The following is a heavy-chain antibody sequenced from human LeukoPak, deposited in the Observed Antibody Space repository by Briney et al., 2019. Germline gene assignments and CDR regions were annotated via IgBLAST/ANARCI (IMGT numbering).Heavy chain of an antibody. CDR3: ARDLPAHYYGSGSSLLAWFDP. CDR1: GYTFTSYG. CDR2: ISAYNGNT. D-gene: IGHD3-10*01. J-gene: IGHJ5*02. V-gene: IGHV1-18*01. Sequence: ASVKVSCKASGYTFTSYGISWVRQAPGQGLEWMGWISAYNGNTNYAQKLQGRVTMTTDTSTSTAYMELRSLRSEDTAVYYCARDLPAHYYGSGSSLLAWFDPWGQGTLVTVSS.